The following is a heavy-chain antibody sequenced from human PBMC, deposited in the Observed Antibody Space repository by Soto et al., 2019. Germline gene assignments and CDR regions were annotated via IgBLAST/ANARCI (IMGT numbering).Heavy chain of an antibody. CDR3: AREHCSGGSCYAAGAFDI. D-gene: IGHD2-15*01. V-gene: IGHV4-30-4*01. Sequence: PSETLSLTCTVSGGSISSGDYYWSWIRQPPGKGLEWIGYIYYSGSTYYNPSLKSRVTISVDTSKNQFSLKLSSVTAADTAVYYCAREHCSGGSCYAAGAFDIWGQGTMVTVS. CDR1: GGSISSGDYY. CDR2: IYYSGST. J-gene: IGHJ3*02.